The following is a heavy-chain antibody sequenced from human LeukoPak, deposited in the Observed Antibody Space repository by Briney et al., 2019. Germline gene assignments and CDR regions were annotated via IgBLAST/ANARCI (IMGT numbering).Heavy chain of an antibody. Sequence: GGSLRLSCAASGFTFSDYYMSWIRQAPGKGLEWVSYISSSGSTIYYADSVKGRFTISRDNAKNSLYLQMNSLRAEDTAVYYCARVDEDCSSTSCFPDYWGQGTLVTVSS. CDR3: ARVDEDCSSTSCFPDY. J-gene: IGHJ4*02. CDR1: GFTFSDYY. V-gene: IGHV3-11*04. CDR2: ISSSGSTI. D-gene: IGHD2-2*01.